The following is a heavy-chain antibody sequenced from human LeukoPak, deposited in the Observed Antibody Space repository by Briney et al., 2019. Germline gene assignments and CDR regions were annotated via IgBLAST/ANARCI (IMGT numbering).Heavy chain of an antibody. CDR2: IYYSGST. CDR1: GGSFSGYY. Sequence: SSETLSLTCAVYGGSFSGYYWSWIRQPPGKGLEWIGYIYYSGSTNYNPSLKSRVTISVDTSKNQFSLKLSSVTAADTAVYYCARGVGRQDYFDYWGQGTLVTVSS. J-gene: IGHJ4*02. D-gene: IGHD1-1*01. V-gene: IGHV4-59*01. CDR3: ARGVGRQDYFDY.